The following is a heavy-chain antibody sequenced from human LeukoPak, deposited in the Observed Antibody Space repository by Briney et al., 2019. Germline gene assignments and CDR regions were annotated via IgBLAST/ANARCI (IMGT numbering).Heavy chain of an antibody. CDR3: ARDSWGFDF. CDR1: GFTFSNFA. J-gene: IGHJ4*02. Sequence: GGSLGLSCAASGFTFSNFAMHWVRQAPGKGLEWVAMMSYDGSNKYTDSVKGRFTISRDNSKNMVDLYMSNLKIEDTAVYYCARDSWGFDFWGQGTLVTVSS. V-gene: IGHV3-30*04. D-gene: IGHD7-27*01. CDR2: MSYDGSNK.